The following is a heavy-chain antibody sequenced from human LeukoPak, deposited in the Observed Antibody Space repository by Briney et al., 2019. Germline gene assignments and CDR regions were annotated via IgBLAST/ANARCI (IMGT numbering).Heavy chain of an antibody. D-gene: IGHD3-10*01. CDR2: INPNSGGT. J-gene: IGHJ4*02. V-gene: IGHV1-2*06. CDR3: ARGGLVRGVKRTDY. Sequence: ASVKVSRKASGYTFTGYYMHWVRQAPGQGLEWMGRINPNSGGTNYAQKFQGRVTMTRDTSISTAYMELSRLRSDDTAVYYCARGGLVRGVKRTDYWGQGTLVTVSS. CDR1: GYTFTGYY.